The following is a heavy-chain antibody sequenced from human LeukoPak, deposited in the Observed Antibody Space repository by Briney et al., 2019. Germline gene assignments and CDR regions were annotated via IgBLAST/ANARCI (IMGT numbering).Heavy chain of an antibody. Sequence: GGSLRLSCAASGFTFSDYYMSWVRQAPGKGLEWVTLIHYDGINEYYADSAKGRFTISRDNSRNTLYLQMNSLRGDDTAVYYCASGYSVKGPAAMRYWGQGTPVTVSS. J-gene: IGHJ4*02. CDR2: IHYDGINE. CDR3: ASGYSVKGPAAMRY. CDR1: GFTFSDYY. V-gene: IGHV3-30*02. D-gene: IGHD2-2*01.